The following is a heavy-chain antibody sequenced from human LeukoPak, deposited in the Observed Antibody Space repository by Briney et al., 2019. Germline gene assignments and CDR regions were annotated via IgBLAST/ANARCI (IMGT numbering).Heavy chain of an antibody. CDR1: GYTFTSHS. CDR2: ITTNTGNP. J-gene: IGHJ4*02. Sequence: ASVKVSCKASGYTFTSHSINRLRQAPGQGLEWMGWITTNTGNPTYAQGFTGRFVFSLDTSVSTAYLQISSLKAEDTAVYYCARDASTIRFDYWGQGTLVTASS. CDR3: ARDASTIRFDY. V-gene: IGHV7-4-1*02. D-gene: IGHD5-24*01.